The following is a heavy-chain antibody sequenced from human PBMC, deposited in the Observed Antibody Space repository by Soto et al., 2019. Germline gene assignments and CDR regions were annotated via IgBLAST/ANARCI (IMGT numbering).Heavy chain of an antibody. Sequence: ETLSLSCTVSYSTFRKYYWSLLRQPPGKGLEWIGYIYFNGNTNYNPSLKRRVTISIDTSKKQISLNLTSVTDADTAVYYCASVTFGGVVLAHWGQGTLVTVSS. CDR2: IYFNGNT. V-gene: IGHV4-59*01. CDR3: ASVTFGGVVLAH. D-gene: IGHD3-16*01. J-gene: IGHJ4*02. CDR1: YSTFRKYY.